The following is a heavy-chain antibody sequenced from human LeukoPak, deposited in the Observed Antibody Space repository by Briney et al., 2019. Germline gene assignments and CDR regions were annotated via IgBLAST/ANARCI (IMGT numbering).Heavy chain of an antibody. J-gene: IGHJ4*02. CDR1: GYTLTELS. Sequence: GASVKVSCKVSGYTLTELSMHWVRQAPGKGLEWMGGFDPEDGETIYAQKFQGRVTMTEDASTDTAYMELSSLRSEDTAVYYCATGIVLISRTNPWANDYWGQGTLVTVSS. CDR2: FDPEDGET. V-gene: IGHV1-24*01. CDR3: ATGIVLISRTNPWANDY. D-gene: IGHD2-8*01.